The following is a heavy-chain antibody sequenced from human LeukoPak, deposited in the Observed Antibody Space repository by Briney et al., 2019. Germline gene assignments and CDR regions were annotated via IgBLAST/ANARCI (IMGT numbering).Heavy chain of an antibody. CDR2: INHSGST. V-gene: IGHV4-34*01. J-gene: IGHJ4*02. CDR3: ARGDIAAGGAPFDF. Sequence: SETLSLTCAVYGESFSGYYWSWIRQPPGRGLEWIGEINHSGSTSYSASLKSRVTISVDTSKNQFSLKLNSVTAADTAVYYCARGDIAAGGAPFDFWGQGTLVTVSS. D-gene: IGHD6-13*01. CDR1: GESFSGYY.